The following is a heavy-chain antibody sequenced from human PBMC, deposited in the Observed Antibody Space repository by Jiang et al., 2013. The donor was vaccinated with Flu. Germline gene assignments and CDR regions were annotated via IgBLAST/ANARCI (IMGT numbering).Heavy chain of an antibody. CDR1: GGSISSYY. Sequence: GPGLVKPSETLSLTCTVSGGSISSYYWSWIRQPPGKGLEWIGYIYYSGSTNYNPSLKSRVTISVDTSKNQFSLKLSSVTAADTAVYYCARHVAVAGDYYYYYGMDVWGQGTTVTVSS. J-gene: IGHJ6*02. D-gene: IGHD6-19*01. CDR3: ARHVAVAGDYYYYYGMDV. V-gene: IGHV4-59*08. CDR2: IYYSGST.